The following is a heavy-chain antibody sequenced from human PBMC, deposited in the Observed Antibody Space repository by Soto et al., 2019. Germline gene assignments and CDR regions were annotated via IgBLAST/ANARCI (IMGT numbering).Heavy chain of an antibody. CDR1: GYTFTRSG. J-gene: IGHJ6*02. CDR3: AREGVAPYYYYGMDV. V-gene: IGHV1-18*01. Sequence: QVQLVQSGAGVKKPGASVKVSCKASGYTFTRSGISWVRQAPGQGLEWMGWISTYDGDTNYAQTFQGRVTMTTDTSTSTVYMELRSLRSVDTAVYYCAREGVAPYYYYGMDVWGQGTPVTVSS. CDR2: ISTYDGDT. D-gene: IGHD5-12*01.